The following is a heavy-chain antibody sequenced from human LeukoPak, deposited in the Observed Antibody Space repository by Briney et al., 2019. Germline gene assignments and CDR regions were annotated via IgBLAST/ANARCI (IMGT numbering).Heavy chain of an antibody. V-gene: IGHV4-4*07. D-gene: IGHD6-19*01. CDR2: IYTSGST. J-gene: IGHJ4*02. CDR1: GGSISSYY. Sequence: SETLSLTCTVSGGSISSYYWSWIRQPAGKGLEWIGRIYTSGSTDYNPSLKSRVTMSVDTSKNQFSLKLCSVTAADTAVYYCARDLVLYSSGWYPTYYFDYWGQGTLLTVSS. CDR3: ARDLVLYSSGWYPTYYFDY.